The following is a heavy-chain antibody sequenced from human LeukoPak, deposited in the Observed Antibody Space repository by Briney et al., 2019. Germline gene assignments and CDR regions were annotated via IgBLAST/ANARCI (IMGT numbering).Heavy chain of an antibody. V-gene: IGHV1-8*01. CDR3: ARVSTYFGVVTDFDY. CDR1: GNTFTSYD. Sequence: GASVKVSCKASGNTFTSYDINWVRQATGQGLEWMGWMNPNSGNTGYAQKFQGRVTMTRNTPISTAYMELSSLRSEDTAVYYCARVSTYFGVVTDFDYWGQGTLVTVSS. D-gene: IGHD3-3*01. CDR2: MNPNSGNT. J-gene: IGHJ4*02.